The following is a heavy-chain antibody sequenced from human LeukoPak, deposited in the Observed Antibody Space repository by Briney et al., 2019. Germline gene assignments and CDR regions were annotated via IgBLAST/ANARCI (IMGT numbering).Heavy chain of an antibody. D-gene: IGHD3-22*01. CDR3: ARSPPYYFDGSGYCVYCFDY. V-gene: IGHV4-4*07. CDR2: IYNTGTT. J-gene: IGHJ4*02. Sequence: SETLSLTCTVSGGSISSFYGIWIRQPAGRGGEWVGRIYNTGTTDYNPSLKSRVTMSVDRSKNQFSLKLSSVTAADTAVYFCARSPPYYFDGSGYCVYCFDYWGQGTLVTVSS. CDR1: GGSISSFY.